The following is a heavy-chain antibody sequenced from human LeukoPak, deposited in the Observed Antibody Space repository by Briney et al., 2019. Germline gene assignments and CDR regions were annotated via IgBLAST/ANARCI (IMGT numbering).Heavy chain of an antibody. CDR1: GGSISSGSYY. J-gene: IGHJ6*03. V-gene: IGHV4-61*02. CDR2: IYTSGST. D-gene: IGHD1-26*01. Sequence: SETLSLTCTVSGGSISSGSYYWSWIRQPAGKGLEWIGRIYTSGSTNYNPSLKSRVTISVDTSKNQFSLKLSSVTAADTAVYYCARLRIVGATAPLGIYYYYYMDVWGKGTTVTISS. CDR3: ARLRIVGATAPLGIYYYYYMDV.